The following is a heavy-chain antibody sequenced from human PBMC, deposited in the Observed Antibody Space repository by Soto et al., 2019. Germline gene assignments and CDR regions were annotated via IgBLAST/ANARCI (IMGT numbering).Heavy chain of an antibody. CDR1: GYSFTSYW. J-gene: IGHJ5*02. CDR2: IDPSDSYT. Sequence: GESLKISCKGSGYSFTSYWISWVRQMPGKGLEWMGRIDPSDSYTNYSPSFQGRVTISADKSISTAYLQWSSLKASDTAMYYCASSTFSSSWDWFDPWGQGTLVTVSS. CDR3: ASSTFSSSWDWFDP. D-gene: IGHD6-13*01. V-gene: IGHV5-10-1*01.